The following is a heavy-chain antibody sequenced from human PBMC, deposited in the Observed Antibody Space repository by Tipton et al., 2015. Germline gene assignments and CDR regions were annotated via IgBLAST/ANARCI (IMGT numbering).Heavy chain of an antibody. D-gene: IGHD3-10*01. CDR1: GYTFSSYG. CDR2: ISGYNGNT. CDR3: AREGNPKDFDY. V-gene: IGHV1-18*01. J-gene: IGHJ4*02. Sequence: QSGAEVKKPGASVKVSCKASGYTFSSYGISWVRQAPGQGLEWMGWISGYNGNTNYAQKLQGRVTMTTDTSTSTAYTELRSLRSDDTAVYYCAREGNPKDFDYWGQGTLVTVSS.